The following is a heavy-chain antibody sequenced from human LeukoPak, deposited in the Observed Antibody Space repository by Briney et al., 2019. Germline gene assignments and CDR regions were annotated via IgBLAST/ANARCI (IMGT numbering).Heavy chain of an antibody. D-gene: IGHD3-10*01. CDR3: ARAKGNGLLWFGEPRGWFDP. CDR2: IYYSGST. Sequence: SETLSPTCTVSGGSISSYYWSWIRQPPGKGLEWIGYIYYSGSTNYNPSLKSRVTISVDTSKNQFSLKLSSVTAADTAVYYCARAKGNGLLWFGEPRGWFDPWGQGTLVTVSS. V-gene: IGHV4-59*01. J-gene: IGHJ5*02. CDR1: GGSISSYY.